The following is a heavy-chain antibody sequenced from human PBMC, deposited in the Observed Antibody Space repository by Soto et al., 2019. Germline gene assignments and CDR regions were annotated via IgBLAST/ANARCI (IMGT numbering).Heavy chain of an antibody. D-gene: IGHD3-10*01. CDR3: AKDILWFGELLSGYDAFDI. CDR1: GFTFDDYA. V-gene: IGHV3-9*01. CDR2: ISWNSGSI. J-gene: IGHJ3*02. Sequence: DVQLVESGGGLVQPGRSLRLSCAASGFTFDDYAMHWVRQAPGKGLEWVSGISWNSGSIGYADSVKGRFTISRDNAKNSLYLQMNSLRAEDTALYYCAKDILWFGELLSGYDAFDIWGQGTMVTVSS.